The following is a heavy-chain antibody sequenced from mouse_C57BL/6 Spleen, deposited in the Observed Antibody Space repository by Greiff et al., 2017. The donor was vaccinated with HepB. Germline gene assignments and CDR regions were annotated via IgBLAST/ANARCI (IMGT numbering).Heavy chain of an antibody. V-gene: IGHV10-3*01. Sequence: EVQLVESGGGLVQPKGSLKLSCAASGFTFNTYAMHWVRQAPGKGLEWVARIRSKSSNYATYYANSVKDRFTISRDDSPSMLYLQMHNLKTEDTALYCCRRDLYAMDYWGQGTSVTVSA. J-gene: IGHJ4*01. CDR3: RRDLYAMDY. CDR2: IRSKSSNYAT. CDR1: GFTFNTYA.